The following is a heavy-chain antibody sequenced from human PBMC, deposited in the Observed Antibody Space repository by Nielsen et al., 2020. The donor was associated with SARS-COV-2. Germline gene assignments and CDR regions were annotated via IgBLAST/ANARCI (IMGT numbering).Heavy chain of an antibody. CDR3: ATFDWLLSS. V-gene: IGHV3-9*01. Sequence: GGSLKLSCAASGFTFDDYPMPWVRQAPGKGLEWVSGISWNSGSIGYADSVKGRFTISRDNAKNSLYLQMNSLRAEDTALYYCATFDWLLSSWGQGTLVTVSS. D-gene: IGHD3-9*01. CDR1: GFTFDDYP. J-gene: IGHJ4*02. CDR2: ISWNSGSI.